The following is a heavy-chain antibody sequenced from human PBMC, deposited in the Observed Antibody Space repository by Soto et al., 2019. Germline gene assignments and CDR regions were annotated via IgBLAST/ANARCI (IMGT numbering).Heavy chain of an antibody. CDR1: GGSFSGYY. Sequence: SETLSLTCAVYGGSFSGYYWSWIRQPPGKGLEWIGEINHSGSTNYNPSLKSRVTISVDTSKNQFSLKLSSVTAADTAVYYCGRGLDGSRSYRTYFDCWGQGTLVTVSS. D-gene: IGHD3-10*01. CDR2: INHSGST. CDR3: GRGLDGSRSYRTYFDC. V-gene: IGHV4-34*01. J-gene: IGHJ4*02.